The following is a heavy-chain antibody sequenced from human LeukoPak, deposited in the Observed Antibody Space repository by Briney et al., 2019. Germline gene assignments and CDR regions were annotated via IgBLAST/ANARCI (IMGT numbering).Heavy chain of an antibody. Sequence: SVKVSCKASGGTFSSYAISWVRQAPGQGLEWMGGIIPIFGTANYAQKFQGRVTITADESTSTAYMELSSLRSEDTAVYYCAREWWTYYGSGGSAFDIWGQGTMVTVSS. CDR2: IIPIFGTA. J-gene: IGHJ3*02. CDR1: GGTFSSYA. CDR3: AREWWTYYGSGGSAFDI. D-gene: IGHD3-10*01. V-gene: IGHV1-69*01.